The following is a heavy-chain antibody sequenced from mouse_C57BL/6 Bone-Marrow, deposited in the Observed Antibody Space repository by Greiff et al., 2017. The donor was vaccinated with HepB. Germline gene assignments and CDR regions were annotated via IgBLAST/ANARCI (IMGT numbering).Heavy chain of an antibody. V-gene: IGHV1-64*01. CDR3: GRGGIKSRYNDE. D-gene: IGHD2-14*01. CDR2: IHPNSGST. CDR1: GYTFTSYW. Sequence: QVQLQQPGAELVKPGASVKLSCKASGYTFTSYWMHWVKQRPGQGLEWIGMIHPNSGSTNYNEKFKRKATLTVDKSSSTAYMQLSSLTSEDSAVYKRGRGGIKSRYNDEWGQGTTLTVSS. J-gene: IGHJ2*01.